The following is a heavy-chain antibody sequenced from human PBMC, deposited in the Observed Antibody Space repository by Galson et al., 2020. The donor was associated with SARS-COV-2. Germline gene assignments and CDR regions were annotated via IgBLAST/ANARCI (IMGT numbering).Heavy chain of an antibody. Sequence: GGSLRLSCAASGFTFSSYAMSWVRQAPGKGLEWVSAISGSGGSTYYADSVKGRFTISRDNSKNTLYLQMNSLRAEDTAVYYCAKRTVTTYYYYYYGMDVWGQGTTVTVSS. CDR1: GFTFSSYA. CDR2: ISGSGGST. D-gene: IGHD4-17*01. CDR3: AKRTVTTYYYYYYGMDV. J-gene: IGHJ6*02. V-gene: IGHV3-23*01.